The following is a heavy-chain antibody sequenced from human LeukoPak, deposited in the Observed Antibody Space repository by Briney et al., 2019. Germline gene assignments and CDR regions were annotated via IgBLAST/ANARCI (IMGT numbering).Heavy chain of an antibody. V-gene: IGHV1-69*13. CDR3: ARGVPGVDDILTGPVVPYYYYYYGMDV. CDR2: IIPIFGTA. CDR1: GYTFTSYG. D-gene: IGHD3-9*01. J-gene: IGHJ6*02. Sequence: GASVKVSCKASGYTFTSYGISWVRQAPGQGLEWMGGIIPIFGTANYAQKFQGRVTITADESTSTAYMELSSLRSEDTAVYYCARGVPGVDDILTGPVVPYYYYYYGMDVWGQGTTVTVSS.